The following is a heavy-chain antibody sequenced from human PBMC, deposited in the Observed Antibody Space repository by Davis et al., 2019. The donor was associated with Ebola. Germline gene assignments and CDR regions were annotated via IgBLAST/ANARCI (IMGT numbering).Heavy chain of an antibody. CDR1: GFIVSDKY. CDR3: VVGATRAAFDI. CDR2: IYRDGRT. J-gene: IGHJ3*02. Sequence: GESLKISCAASGFIVSDKYMSWVRQAPGKGLEWVSVIYRDGRTYHADSVKGRFTISRDNSKNTVYLQMNSLRAEDTAVYYCVVGATRAAFDIWGQGTMVTVSS. V-gene: IGHV3-53*01. D-gene: IGHD1-26*01.